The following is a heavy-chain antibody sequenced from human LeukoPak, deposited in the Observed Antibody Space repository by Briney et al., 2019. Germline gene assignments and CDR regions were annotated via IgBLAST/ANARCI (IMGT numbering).Heavy chain of an antibody. V-gene: IGHV3-74*01. D-gene: IGHD6-19*01. CDR1: GFTFSSYW. Sequence: GGSLRLSCAASGFTFSSYWMHWVRQAPGKGLVGVSRINSDGSSTSYADSVKGRFTISRDNAKNTLYLQMNSLRAEDTAVYYCARVGGVSSGWYGSVNYYYYGMDVWGQGTTVTVSS. CDR3: ARVGGVSSGWYGSVNYYYYGMDV. J-gene: IGHJ6*02. CDR2: INSDGSST.